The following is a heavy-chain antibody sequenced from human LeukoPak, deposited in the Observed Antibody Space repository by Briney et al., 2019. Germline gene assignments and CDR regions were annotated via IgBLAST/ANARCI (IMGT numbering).Heavy chain of an antibody. CDR3: ARAHYNSSGYREYFQH. D-gene: IGHD3-22*01. J-gene: IGHJ1*01. Sequence: SVKVFCRASGYPFTRHYMHWVRQAPGQGLEGMRIINPSGGSTSYAQKFQGRVTMTRDTSTSTVYMELSSLRSEYTAVYYCARAHYNSSGYREYFQHWGQGTLVTVSS. V-gene: IGHV1-46*01. CDR1: GYPFTRHY. CDR2: INPSGGST.